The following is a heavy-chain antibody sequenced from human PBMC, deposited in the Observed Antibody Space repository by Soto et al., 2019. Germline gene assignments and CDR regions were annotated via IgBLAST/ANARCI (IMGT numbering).Heavy chain of an antibody. D-gene: IGHD2-15*01. CDR1: GYTFTGYY. CDR3: ARGWKSGGSPSPDDPNVYYCYGMDV. J-gene: IGHJ6*02. V-gene: IGHV1-2*04. CDR2: INPNSGGT. Sequence: GASVKVSCKASGYTFTGYYMHWVRQAPGQGLEWMGWINPNSGGTNYAQKFQGWVTMTRDTSISTAYMELSRLRSDDTAVYYCARGWKSGGSPSPDDPNVYYCYGMDVWGQRTTVTVSS.